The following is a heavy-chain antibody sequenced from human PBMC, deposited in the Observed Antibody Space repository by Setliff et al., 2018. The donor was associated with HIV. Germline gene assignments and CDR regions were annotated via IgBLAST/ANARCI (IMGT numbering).Heavy chain of an antibody. CDR1: GYTFTSYY. D-gene: IGHD3-3*02. CDR3: ARHPMSPFLEWSFDS. V-gene: IGHV1-46*01. Sequence: ASVKVSCKASGYTFTSYYMHWVRQAPGQGLEWMGIINPSGGSTSYAQKFQGRVTMTRDTSTNTVYMELSSLRSEDTAVYYCARHPMSPFLEWSFDSWGQGTLVTVSS. CDR2: INPSGGST. J-gene: IGHJ4*02.